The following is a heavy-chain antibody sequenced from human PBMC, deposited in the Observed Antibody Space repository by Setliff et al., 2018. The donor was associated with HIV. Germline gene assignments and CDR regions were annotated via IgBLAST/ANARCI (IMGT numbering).Heavy chain of an antibody. CDR2: IYARGGT. D-gene: IGHD4-17*01. V-gene: IGHV4-4*07. J-gene: IGHJ4*02. CDR1: GGSISSYY. CDR3: VGDETTVTFDY. Sequence: SETLSLTCSVSGGSISSYYWSWIRQPAGKGLEWIGRIYARGGTNYNPSLESRVTMSVDTSMNQFSLKLTSVTAADTAVYYCVGDETTVTFDYWGQGTLVTVS.